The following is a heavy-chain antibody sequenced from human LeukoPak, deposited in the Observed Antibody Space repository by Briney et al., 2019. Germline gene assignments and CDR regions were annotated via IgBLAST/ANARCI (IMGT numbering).Heavy chain of an antibody. Sequence: GGSLRLSCAASGFTFSGSATHWVRQASGKGLEWVGRIRDKANSYATAYIASVKGRFTISRDDSKNTAYLQMSSLKTEDTAVYYCTRWDCTTTGCYPFDYWGQGTPVTVSS. J-gene: IGHJ4*02. CDR2: IRDKANSYAT. CDR3: TRWDCTTTGCYPFDY. V-gene: IGHV3-73*01. D-gene: IGHD2-2*01. CDR1: GFTFSGSA.